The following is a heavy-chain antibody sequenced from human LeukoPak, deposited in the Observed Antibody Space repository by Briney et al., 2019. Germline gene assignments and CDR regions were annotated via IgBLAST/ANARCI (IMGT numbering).Heavy chain of an antibody. Sequence: GGSLRLSCAASGFTFDDYAMHWVRQAPGKGLEWVSLINWSGGSTYYTDSVKGRFTISRDNIKNSLYLQMNSLRPEDTALYYCAKATKIYNSPFDYCGQGTLVTVSS. V-gene: IGHV3-43D*03. CDR2: INWSGGST. J-gene: IGHJ4*02. D-gene: IGHD1-1*01. CDR3: AKATKIYNSPFDY. CDR1: GFTFDDYA.